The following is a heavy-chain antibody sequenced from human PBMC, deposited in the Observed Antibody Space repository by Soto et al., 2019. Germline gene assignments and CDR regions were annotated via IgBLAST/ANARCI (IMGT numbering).Heavy chain of an antibody. Sequence: EVQLLESGGGLVQPGGSLRLSCAASGFTFSSYAMSWVRQAPGKGLEWVSAISGSGGRTYYADSVKGRFTISRDNSKNTLYLQMNSLRAEDTAVYYCAKDAGLWFGVFNWFDPWGQGTLVTVSS. D-gene: IGHD3-10*01. CDR2: ISGSGGRT. V-gene: IGHV3-23*01. J-gene: IGHJ5*02. CDR3: AKDAGLWFGVFNWFDP. CDR1: GFTFSSYA.